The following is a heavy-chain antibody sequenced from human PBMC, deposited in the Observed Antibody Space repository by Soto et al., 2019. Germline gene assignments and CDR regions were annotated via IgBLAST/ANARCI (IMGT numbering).Heavy chain of an antibody. CDR3: ARAGGLGAVAVDY. CDR2: IYHSGT. D-gene: IGHD6-19*01. J-gene: IGHJ4*02. Sequence: SETLSLSYAVSGGSISSGGYSWRWIRQPQGKGLDWIGYIYHSGTYYNPSLKSRVTISVDRSKNQFSLKLSSVSAADTAVYYCARAGGLGAVAVDYWGQGTLVTVS. V-gene: IGHV4-30-2*01. CDR1: GGSISSGGYS.